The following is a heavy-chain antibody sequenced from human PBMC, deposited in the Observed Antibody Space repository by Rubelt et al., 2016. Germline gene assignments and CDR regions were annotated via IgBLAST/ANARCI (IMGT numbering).Heavy chain of an antibody. CDR3: ASSRIAVAGRAFDP. D-gene: IGHD6-19*01. Sequence: QVQLQQWGAGLLKPSETLSLTCAVYGGSFSGYYWSWIRQPPGKGLEWIGEINHSGSTNYNPSLKGPATISVDTSKNQFSLKLSSVTAADTAVYYCASSRIAVAGRAFDPWGQGTLVTVSS. CDR2: INHSGST. CDR1: GGSFSGYY. J-gene: IGHJ5*02. V-gene: IGHV4-34*01.